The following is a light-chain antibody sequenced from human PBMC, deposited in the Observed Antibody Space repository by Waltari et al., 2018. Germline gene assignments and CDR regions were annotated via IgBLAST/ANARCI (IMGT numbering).Light chain of an antibody. CDR1: SCYLSTPSY. CDR3: ALYMGSGIWV. Sequence: QTVVTQEPSLSVSPGGTVTLTCALRSCYLSTPSYAPWYQQTPGQAPRTLVYKANARSSWVPYRLSCSILGNTAALNIPGAQADDESDYYWALYMGSGIWVFGGGTRLTVL. CDR2: KAN. J-gene: IGLJ3*02. V-gene: IGLV8-61*01.